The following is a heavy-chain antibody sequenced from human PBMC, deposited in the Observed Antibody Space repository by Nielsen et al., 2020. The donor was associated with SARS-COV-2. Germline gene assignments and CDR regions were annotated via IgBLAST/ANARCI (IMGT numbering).Heavy chain of an antibody. Sequence: GGSLRLSCAASGFPFTSYTMAWVRQAPGKGLEWVSSLSIRSTYIYHADSVKGRFSISRDNSKNTVSLQMDSLRSEDTAVYYCAREDRTNWYGVDYWGQGTLVTVSS. D-gene: IGHD6-13*01. CDR3: AREDRTNWYGVDY. J-gene: IGHJ4*02. V-gene: IGHV3-21*01. CDR1: GFPFTSYT. CDR2: LSIRSTYI.